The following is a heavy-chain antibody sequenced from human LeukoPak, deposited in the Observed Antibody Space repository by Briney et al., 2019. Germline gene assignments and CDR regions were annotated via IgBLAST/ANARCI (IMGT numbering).Heavy chain of an antibody. CDR1: GYSFTTYH. CDR3: AKKVPANWGSYFDY. Sequence: ASVKVSFKASGYSFTTYHIHWVRQAPGQGLEWMGIIKDSGTTIYPQKFQGRVTMTRDTSTSTVYMEVSSLRAEDTAVYYCAKKVPANWGSYFDYWGQGTLVTVSS. J-gene: IGHJ4*02. V-gene: IGHV1-46*01. CDR2: IKDSGTT. D-gene: IGHD7-27*01.